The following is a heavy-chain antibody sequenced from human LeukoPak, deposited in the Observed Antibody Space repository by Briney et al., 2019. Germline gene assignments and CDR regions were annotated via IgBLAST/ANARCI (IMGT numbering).Heavy chain of an antibody. Sequence: GGSLRLSCAASGFTFSSYAMSWVRQAPGKGLEWVSAISGSGGTTHYADSVKGRFTISRDNSKNTLYVQMNSLRVEDTALYYCAKSIVGASRYYYMDVWGKGTTVTVSS. CDR3: AKSIVGASRYYYMDV. V-gene: IGHV3-23*01. CDR1: GFTFSSYA. J-gene: IGHJ6*03. D-gene: IGHD1-26*01. CDR2: ISGSGGTT.